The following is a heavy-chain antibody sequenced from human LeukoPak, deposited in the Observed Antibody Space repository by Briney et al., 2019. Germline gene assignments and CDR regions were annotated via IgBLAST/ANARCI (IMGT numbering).Heavy chain of an antibody. D-gene: IGHD6-13*01. CDR1: GFTFSSYG. J-gene: IGHJ4*02. Sequence: GRSLRLSCAASGFTFSSYGMHWVRQAPGKGLEWVAVIWYDGSNKYYADSVKGRFTISRDNSKNTLYLQMNSLRAEDTAVYYCAKRSSSWYYFDYWGQGTLVTVSS. V-gene: IGHV3-33*06. CDR3: AKRSSSWYYFDY. CDR2: IWYDGSNK.